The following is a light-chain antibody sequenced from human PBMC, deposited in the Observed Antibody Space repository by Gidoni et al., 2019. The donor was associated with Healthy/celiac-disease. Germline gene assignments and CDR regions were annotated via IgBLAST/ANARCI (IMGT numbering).Light chain of an antibody. CDR1: QSLVYSDGNTY. V-gene: IGKV2-30*01. CDR3: MQGTHWRGLT. J-gene: IGKJ4*01. CDR2: KVS. Sequence: DVVMTQSPLSLPVTLGQPASISCRSRQSLVYSDGNTYLNWFQQRTGQSPMRLSYKVSNRAAGFPDRFSGSWAGTDFTLKISRVEAEDVGVYYCMQGTHWRGLTFGGGTKVEIK.